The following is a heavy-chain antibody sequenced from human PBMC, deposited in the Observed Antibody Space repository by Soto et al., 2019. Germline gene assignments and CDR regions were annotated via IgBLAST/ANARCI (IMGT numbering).Heavy chain of an antibody. CDR3: ANDSLRGQGTAARNFDY. Sequence: GWSLRLSCAASGFTVSSNYMSWVRQAPGKGLEWVALVSYNGRKEYYADSVKGRFSISRDNSKNTLYVQMNTLRDEDTAVYYCANDSLRGQGTAARNFDYCGRRTRVTVSA. J-gene: IGHJ4*02. CDR1: GFTVSSNY. CDR2: VSYNGRKE. D-gene: IGHD2-2*01. V-gene: IGHV3-30*18.